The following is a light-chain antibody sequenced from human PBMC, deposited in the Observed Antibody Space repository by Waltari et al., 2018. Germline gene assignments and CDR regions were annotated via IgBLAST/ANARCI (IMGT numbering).Light chain of an antibody. CDR2: RNR. CDR3: SAWDDSVHV. CDR1: TSNIGSNN. V-gene: IGLV1-44*01. Sequence: QSGLTQSPSVSGTPGQRVTISCSGRTSNIGSNNVNWYQQFPGTAPKLLIYRNRERPSGVPDRFSGSKSRTSASLAISGLQSEDEAEYYCSAWDDSVHVFGTGTRVTVL. J-gene: IGLJ1*01.